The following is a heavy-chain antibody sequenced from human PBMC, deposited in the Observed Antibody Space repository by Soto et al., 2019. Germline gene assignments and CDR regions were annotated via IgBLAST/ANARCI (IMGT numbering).Heavy chain of an antibody. J-gene: IGHJ4*02. CDR1: ACSYSMDL. V-gene: IGHV3-15*07. CDR2: IKSKTDGGTT. Sequence: ASSACSYSMDLTMGVGSLKRKGLEWVGRIKSKTDGGTTDYAAPVKGRFTISRDDSKNTLNLQMNSLKTEDTAVYYCTTEATYYYDSSGFFGPFDYWGLGTLVTVSS. CDR3: TTEATYYYDSSGFFGPFDY. D-gene: IGHD3-22*01.